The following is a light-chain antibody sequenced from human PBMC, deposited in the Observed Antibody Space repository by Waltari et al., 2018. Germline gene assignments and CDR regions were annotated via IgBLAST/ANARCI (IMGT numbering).Light chain of an antibody. CDR3: QQYNNWPPLT. J-gene: IGKJ4*01. CDR1: QSVSSS. V-gene: IGKV3-15*01. CDR2: GAS. Sequence: EIVMTQSPATLSVSPGGRSTLSCRASQSVSSSLPWYQQKPGQAPRLLIYGASTRATGIPARFSGSGSGTEFTLTISSLQSEDFAIYYCQQYNNWPPLTFGGGTKVEIK.